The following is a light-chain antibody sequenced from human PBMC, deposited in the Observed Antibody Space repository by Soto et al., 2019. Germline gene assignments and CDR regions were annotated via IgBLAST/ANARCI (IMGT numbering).Light chain of an antibody. Sequence: DIQMTQSPSSLSSSVGDRVTITCRASQSISSYLSWYEQKPGQAPKLLIYAASSLQSGVPSRFSGSGSGTDFTLTISTLQPEDVATYYCHQSYNTPHTFGQGTKVEIK. CDR1: QSISSY. J-gene: IGKJ1*01. CDR2: AAS. CDR3: HQSYNTPHT. V-gene: IGKV1-39*01.